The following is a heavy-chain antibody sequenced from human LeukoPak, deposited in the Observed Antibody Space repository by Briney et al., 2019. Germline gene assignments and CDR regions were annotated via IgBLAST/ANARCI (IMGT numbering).Heavy chain of an antibody. D-gene: IGHD2-15*01. J-gene: IGHJ4*02. CDR1: GFTFSSYA. V-gene: IGHV3-23*01. CDR3: ATTPSFRVAATHFDY. Sequence: GGSLRLSCAASGFTFSSYAMSWVRQAPGKGLEWVSAISGSGGTTYYADSVKGRFTISSHNSTNTLYLQINSLRAEDTAVYYCATTPSFRVAATHFDYWGQGTLVTVSS. CDR2: ISGSGGTT.